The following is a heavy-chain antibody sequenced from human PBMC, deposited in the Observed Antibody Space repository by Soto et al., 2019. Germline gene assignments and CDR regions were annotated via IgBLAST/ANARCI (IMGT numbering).Heavy chain of an antibody. J-gene: IGHJ6*02. CDR1: GGTFSSYA. CDR2: MIPICGTA. CDR3: PKAFWSGYTWRSYYYGMDV. V-gene: IGHV1-69*01. D-gene: IGHD3-3*01. Sequence: QVQLVQSGAEVKKPGSSVKVSCKASGGTFSSYAISWVRQAPGQGLEWMGGMIPICGTANYAKKFQGRVTITADESRSTAYMELSSLRFGDTAVYYCPKAFWSGYTWRSYYYGMDVWGQGTTVIVCS.